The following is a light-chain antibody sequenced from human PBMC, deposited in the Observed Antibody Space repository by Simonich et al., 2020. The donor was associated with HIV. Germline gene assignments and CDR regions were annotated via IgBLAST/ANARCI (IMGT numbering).Light chain of an antibody. CDR1: QSISTN. CDR2: GAS. CDR3: QQYNHWPPLT. V-gene: IGKV3-15*01. J-gene: IGKJ4*01. Sequence: EIVLTQSPGTLSLSPGERATLSCRASQSISTNLAWYQQKPGQAHRFLFYGASIRATGIPARFSGSWSGTDFTLSISNMESEDFAVYFCQQYNHWPPLTFGGGTKVEIK.